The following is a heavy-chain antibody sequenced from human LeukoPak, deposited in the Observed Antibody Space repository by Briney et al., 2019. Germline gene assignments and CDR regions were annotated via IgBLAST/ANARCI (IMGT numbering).Heavy chain of an antibody. D-gene: IGHD2-15*01. CDR2: IYYSGNS. CDR1: SGSISSYY. V-gene: IGHV4-59*01. Sequence: PSETLSLTCTVSSGSISSYYWSWIRQPPGKGLDWIGYIYYSGNSNYNPSLTSRVTISADTSKNEFSLKLSSVTAADTAIYYCATRSTGVAATFDSWGQGTLVTVSS. CDR3: ATRSTGVAATFDS. J-gene: IGHJ4*02.